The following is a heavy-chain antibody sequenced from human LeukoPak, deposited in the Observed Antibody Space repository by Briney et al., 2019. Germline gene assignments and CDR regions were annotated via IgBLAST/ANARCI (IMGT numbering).Heavy chain of an antibody. J-gene: IGHJ4*02. Sequence: ASVKVSCKASGYTFTSYDINWVRQATEQGLEWMGWMNPNGGNTGYAQKFQGRVTMTRNTSISTAYMELSSLRSDDTAVYYCARKYLYGSGKPHFDYWGQGTLVTVSS. CDR2: MNPNGGNT. CDR1: GYTFTSYD. CDR3: ARKYLYGSGKPHFDY. V-gene: IGHV1-8*01. D-gene: IGHD3-10*01.